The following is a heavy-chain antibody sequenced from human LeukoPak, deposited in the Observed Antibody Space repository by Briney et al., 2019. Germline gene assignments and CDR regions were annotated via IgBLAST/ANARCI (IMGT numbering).Heavy chain of an antibody. CDR3: ATFYDSSGRDY. J-gene: IGHJ4*02. Sequence: PGGSLRLSCAASGFTFNSYEMNWVRQAPGKGLEWVSYISDTGATIYYADSVKGRSTVSRDNAKNSLYLRMNSLRAEDTAIYYCATFYDSSGRDYWGQGTLVTVSS. CDR1: GFTFNSYE. V-gene: IGHV3-48*03. CDR2: ISDTGATI. D-gene: IGHD3-22*01.